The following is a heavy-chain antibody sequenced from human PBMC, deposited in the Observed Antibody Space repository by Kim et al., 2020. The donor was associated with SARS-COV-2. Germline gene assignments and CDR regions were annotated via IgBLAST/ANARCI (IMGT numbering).Heavy chain of an antibody. CDR1: GGSISSYY. D-gene: IGHD1-20*01. CDR2: IYYSGST. V-gene: IGHV4-59*01. J-gene: IGHJ4*02. CDR3: ARETMYNWKGFDY. Sequence: SETLSLTCTVSGGSISSYYWSWIRQPPGKGLEWIGYIYYSGSTNYNPSLKSRVTISVDTSKNQFSLKLSSVTAADTAVYYCARETMYNWKGFDYWGQGTLVTVSS.